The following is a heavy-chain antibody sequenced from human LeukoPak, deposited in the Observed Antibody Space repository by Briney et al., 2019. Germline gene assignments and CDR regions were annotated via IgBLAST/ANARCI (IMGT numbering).Heavy chain of an antibody. CDR2: IYSGGST. Sequence: PGGSLRLSCAASGFTVSSNYMSWVRQAPGKGLEWVSVIYSGGSTYYADSVKGRFTISRDNSKNTLYLQMNSLRAEDTALYYCARGGYDILTGYSEYFQHWGKGTLVTVSS. J-gene: IGHJ1*01. CDR3: ARGGYDILTGYSEYFQH. CDR1: GFTVSSNY. D-gene: IGHD3-9*01. V-gene: IGHV3-66*01.